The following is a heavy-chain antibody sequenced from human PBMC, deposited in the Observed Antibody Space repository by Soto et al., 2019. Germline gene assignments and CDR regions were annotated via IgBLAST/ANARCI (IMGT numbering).Heavy chain of an antibody. V-gene: IGHV3-73*01. Sequence: GGSLRLSCAASGFSVSASAMHWVGQASGKGLEWVGRVRTKANNYATAYAAAVEGRFTISRDDSKNTAYLQMNSLKTEDTAVYYCTRQGGYSGGGGCNEFNDYWGQGT. D-gene: IGHD2-15*01. CDR2: VRTKANNYAT. CDR3: TRQGGYSGGGGCNEFNDY. CDR1: GFSVSASA. J-gene: IGHJ4*02.